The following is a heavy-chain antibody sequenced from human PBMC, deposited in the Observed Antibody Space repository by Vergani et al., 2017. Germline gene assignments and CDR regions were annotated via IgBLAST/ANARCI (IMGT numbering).Heavy chain of an antibody. J-gene: IGHJ4*02. CDR2: IRYDGSDK. CDR3: AKDGGNWNYFDY. CDR1: GFSFSSYG. V-gene: IGHV3-30*02. Sequence: QVQLVESGGGVVQPGGSLRLSCTASGFSFSSYGMHWVRQAPGKGLEWVAFIRYDGSDKFYADSVKGRFTISRDNSKNTLYMQMNSLSGEDTAVYYCAKDGGNWNYFDYWSQGMLVTGSS. D-gene: IGHD3-16*01.